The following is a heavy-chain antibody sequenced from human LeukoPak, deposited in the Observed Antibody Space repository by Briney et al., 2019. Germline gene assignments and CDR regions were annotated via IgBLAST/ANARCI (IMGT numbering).Heavy chain of an antibody. V-gene: IGHV3-23*01. CDR1: GFTFSSYA. J-gene: IGHJ4*02. CDR3: AKGTGGYGYLFDS. Sequence: PGGSLRRSCAASGFTFSSYAVSWVRQAPGKGLEWVSGLSGSGGSTYYADSVKGRFTISRDNSKNTLYLQMNSLRAEDTAVYYCAKGTGGYGYLFDSWGQGTLVTVSS. D-gene: IGHD5-18*01. CDR2: LSGSGGST.